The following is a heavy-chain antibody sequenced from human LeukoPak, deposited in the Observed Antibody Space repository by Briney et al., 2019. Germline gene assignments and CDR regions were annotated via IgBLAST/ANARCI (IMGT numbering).Heavy chain of an antibody. CDR2: ISGSGGST. Sequence: PGGSLRLSCAASGFSVSGNYMSWVRQAPGKGLEWFSAISGSGGSTYYADSVKGRFTISRDNSKNTLYLQMNSLRADDTAVYYCARRAGAYSHPYDYWGQGTLVTVSS. CDR3: ARRAGAYSHPYDY. V-gene: IGHV3-23*01. CDR1: GFSVSGNY. J-gene: IGHJ4*02. D-gene: IGHD4/OR15-4a*01.